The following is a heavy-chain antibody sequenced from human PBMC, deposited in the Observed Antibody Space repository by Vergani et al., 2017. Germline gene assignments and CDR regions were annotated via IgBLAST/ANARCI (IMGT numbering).Heavy chain of an antibody. D-gene: IGHD2-2*01. CDR3: ARQVGENWFDP. Sequence: QLQLQESGPGLVKPSETLSLTCTVSGGSISSSSYYWGWIRQPPGKGLEWIGSIYYSGSTYYNPSLKSRVTISVDTSKNQFSLKLSSVTAADTAVYYCARQVGENWFDPWGQGTLVTVSS. V-gene: IGHV4-39*01. CDR2: IYYSGST. J-gene: IGHJ5*02. CDR1: GGSISSSSYY.